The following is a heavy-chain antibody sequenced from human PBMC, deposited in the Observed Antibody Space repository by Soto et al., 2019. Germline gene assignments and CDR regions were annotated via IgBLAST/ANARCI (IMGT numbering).Heavy chain of an antibody. CDR2: TYYRSKWYN. J-gene: IGHJ6*02. CDR1: GDSVSSNSAA. Sequence: PSQTLSLTCAISGDSVSSNSAAWNWIRQSPSRGLEWLGRTYYRSKWYNDYAVSVKSRITINPDTSKNQFSLKLSSVTAADTAVYYCARLKGLTVSYYYYYGMDVWGQGTTVTVSS. V-gene: IGHV6-1*01. D-gene: IGHD1-20*01. CDR3: ARLKGLTVSYYYYYGMDV.